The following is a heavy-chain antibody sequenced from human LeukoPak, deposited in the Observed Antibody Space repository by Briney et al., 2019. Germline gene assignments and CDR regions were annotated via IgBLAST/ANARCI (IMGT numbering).Heavy chain of an antibody. D-gene: IGHD2-2*01. CDR1: GFTFSSYG. Sequence: GRSLRLSCAASGFTFSSYGMHWVRQAPGKGLEWGAVISYDGSNKYYADSVKGRFTISRDNSKNTLYLQMNSLRAEDTAVYYCAKSNIVVVPAAFDYWGQGTLVTVSS. V-gene: IGHV3-30*18. CDR2: ISYDGSNK. J-gene: IGHJ4*02. CDR3: AKSNIVVVPAAFDY.